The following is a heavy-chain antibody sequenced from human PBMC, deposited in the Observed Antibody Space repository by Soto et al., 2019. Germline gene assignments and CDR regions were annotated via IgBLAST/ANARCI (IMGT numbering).Heavy chain of an antibody. CDR2: IIPIFGTA. CDR1: GGTFSSYA. V-gene: IGHV1-69*12. D-gene: IGHD3-22*01. Sequence: QVQLVQSGAEVKKPWSSVKVSCKASGGTFSSYAISWVRQAPGQGLEWMGGIIPIFGTANYAQKFQGRVTITADESTSTAYMELSSLRAEDTAVYYCARLGYDSSGYYYFQHWGQGNLGTVSS. CDR3: ARLGYDSSGYYYFQH. J-gene: IGHJ1*01.